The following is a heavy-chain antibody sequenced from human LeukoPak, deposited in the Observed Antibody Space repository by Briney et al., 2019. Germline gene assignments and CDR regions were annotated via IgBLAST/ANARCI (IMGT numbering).Heavy chain of an antibody. J-gene: IGHJ4*02. Sequence: GESLQISCQGSGSRLITYWIGWVRQMPGKGLEWLGLIHLDGSHLSYTPSSFQGQVTLSADKSINTAYLHWSSLKASDSAMYYCVSAVHTTTYFDQWGQGSLVSVFS. D-gene: IGHD1-26*01. CDR2: IHLDGSHL. V-gene: IGHV5-51*01. CDR3: VSAVHTTTYFDQ. CDR1: GSRLITYW.